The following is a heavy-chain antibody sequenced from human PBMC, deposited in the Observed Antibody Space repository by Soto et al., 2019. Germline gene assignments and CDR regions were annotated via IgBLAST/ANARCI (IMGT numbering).Heavy chain of an antibody. CDR1: GYSFTSYW. V-gene: IGHV5-51*01. CDR3: ARLSRKGRSGWPPQFDY. J-gene: IGHJ4*02. Sequence: GESLKISCKGSGYSFTSYWIGWVRQMPGKGLEWMGIIYPGDSDTRYSPSFQGQVTISADKSISTAYLQWSSLKASDTAMYYCARLSRKGRSGWPPQFDYWGQGTLVTVSS. D-gene: IGHD6-19*01. CDR2: IYPGDSDT.